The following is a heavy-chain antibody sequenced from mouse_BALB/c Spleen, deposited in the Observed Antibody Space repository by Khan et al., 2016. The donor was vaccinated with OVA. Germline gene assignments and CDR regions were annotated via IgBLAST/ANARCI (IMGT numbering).Heavy chain of an antibody. CDR2: IDPFSGGT. CDR3: TRHGFVAWFTY. CDR1: GYSFTNYY. J-gene: IGHJ3*01. D-gene: IGHD2-2*01. Sequence: LQQSGPELMKPGASVKISCKASGYSFTNYYIHWVIQSHGKSLEWIGYIDPFSGGTTYNQKFKGKATLTVDKSSSTAYIHLSNLTFEDSAVYYCTRHGFVAWFTYWGQGTLVTVSA. V-gene: IGHV1S135*01.